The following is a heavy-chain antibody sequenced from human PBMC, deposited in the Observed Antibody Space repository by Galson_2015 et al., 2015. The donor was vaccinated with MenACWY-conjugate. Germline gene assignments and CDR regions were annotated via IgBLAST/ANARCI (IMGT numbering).Heavy chain of an antibody. J-gene: IGHJ1*01. CDR1: GFTFSTYG. CDR2: ISFDGSKK. D-gene: IGHD6-19*01. V-gene: IGHV3-30*18. CDR3: AKGHIAMVGRYFHH. Sequence: SLRLSCAASGFTFSTYGMHWVRQAPGKGLEWLSIISFDGSKKYYGDSVKGRSTISRDNSKNTLFLQLNSLTPDDTAVYYCAKGHIAMVGRYFHHWGQGTLVTVPS.